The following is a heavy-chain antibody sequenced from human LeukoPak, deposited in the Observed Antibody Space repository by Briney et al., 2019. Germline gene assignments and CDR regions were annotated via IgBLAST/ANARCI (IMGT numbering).Heavy chain of an antibody. CDR2: ISAYNGNT. V-gene: IGHV1-18*01. CDR3: ARGPRGEIDY. CDR1: GGTFSSYA. J-gene: IGHJ4*02. Sequence: ASVKVSCKASGGTFSSYAISWERQAPGQGLEWMGWISAYNGNTNYVQKLQGRVTMTTDTSTSTAYMELRSLRSDDTAVYYCARGPRGEIDYWGQGTLVTVSS. D-gene: IGHD7-27*01.